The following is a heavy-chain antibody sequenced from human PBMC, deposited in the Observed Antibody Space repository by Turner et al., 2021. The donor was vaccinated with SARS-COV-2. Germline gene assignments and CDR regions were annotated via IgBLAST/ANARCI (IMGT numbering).Heavy chain of an antibody. V-gene: IGHV5-51*03. Sequence: VQLVQSGAEVNQPGESLQISLQASGYSFTNYWIAWVRQMPGKGLEWMGFIKPGDSDVRYSPSVQGQVTISADKSISTAYLQWSSVEASDTAIYYCARSVWIHDYWGQGTLVTVSS. D-gene: IGHD6-25*01. CDR2: IKPGDSDV. J-gene: IGHJ4*02. CDR1: GYSFTNYW. CDR3: ARSVWIHDY.